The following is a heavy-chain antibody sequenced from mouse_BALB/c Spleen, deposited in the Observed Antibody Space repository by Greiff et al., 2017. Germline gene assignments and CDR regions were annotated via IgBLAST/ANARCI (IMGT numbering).Heavy chain of an antibody. CDR1: GYTFTSYW. CDR3: TRTGTWYFDY. V-gene: IGHV1-69*02. D-gene: IGHD4-1*01. CDR2: IYPSDSYT. J-gene: IGHJ2*01. Sequence: QVQLQQPGAELVRPGASVKLSCKASGYTFTSYWINWVKQRPGQGLEWIGNIYPSDSYTNYNQKFKDKATLTVDKSSSTAYMQLSSPTSEDSAVYYCTRTGTWYFDYWGQGTTLTVSS.